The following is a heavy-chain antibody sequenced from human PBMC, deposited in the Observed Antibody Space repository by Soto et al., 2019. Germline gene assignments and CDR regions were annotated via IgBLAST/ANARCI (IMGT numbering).Heavy chain of an antibody. CDR1: GGTFSSYA. Sequence: ASVKVSCKASGGTFSSYAISWVRQAPGQGLEWMGGIIPIFGTANYAQKFQGRVTITADESTSTAYMELSSLRSEDTAVYYCARERPVGDLWIQLNYFGYWGQGTLVTVSS. D-gene: IGHD5-18*01. J-gene: IGHJ4*02. V-gene: IGHV1-69*13. CDR3: ARERPVGDLWIQLNYFGY. CDR2: IIPIFGTA.